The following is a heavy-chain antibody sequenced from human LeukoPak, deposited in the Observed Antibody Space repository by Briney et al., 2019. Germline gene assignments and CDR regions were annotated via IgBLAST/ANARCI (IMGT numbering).Heavy chain of an antibody. CDR2: IKSKTDGGTT. D-gene: IGHD3-10*01. Sequence: PGGSLRLSRAASGFTFSNAWMSWVRQAPGKGLEWVGRIKSKTDGGTTDYAAPVKGRFTISRDDSKNTLYLQMNSLKTEDTAVYYCTTVSMVRGDFDYWGQGTLVTVSS. CDR3: TTVSMVRGDFDY. J-gene: IGHJ4*02. V-gene: IGHV3-15*01. CDR1: GFTFSNAW.